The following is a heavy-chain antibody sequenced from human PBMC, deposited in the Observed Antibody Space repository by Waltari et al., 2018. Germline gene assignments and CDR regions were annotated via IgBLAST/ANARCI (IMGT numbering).Heavy chain of an antibody. Sequence: QVQLVQSGAEEKKPAASVTVSCKASGYTFTDYYMHWVRQAHGQGLEWMCWINPNNGGTNYAQRFQGRVTMTREATISTLYMEMRTLTADHAAVDYCASDSCSGARCYKAFFDCLGQGPLVTVYS. J-gene: IGHJ4*02. CDR1: GYTFTDYY. CDR2: INPNNGGT. V-gene: IGHV1-2*02. CDR3: ASDSCSGARCYKAFFDC. D-gene: IGHD2-15*01.